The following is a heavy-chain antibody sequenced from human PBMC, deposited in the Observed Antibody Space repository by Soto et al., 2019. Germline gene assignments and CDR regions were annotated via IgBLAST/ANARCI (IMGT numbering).Heavy chain of an antibody. J-gene: IGHJ4*02. CDR2: IKSKTDGGTT. D-gene: IGHD4-17*01. Sequence: GGSLRLSCAASGFTFSNAWMSWVRQAPGKGLEWVGRIKSKTDGGTTDYAAPVKGRFTISRDDSKNTLYLQMNSLKTEDTAVYYCTTDPDYGDPIDYWGQGTLVTVSS. CDR3: TTDPDYGDPIDY. CDR1: GFTFSNAW. V-gene: IGHV3-15*01.